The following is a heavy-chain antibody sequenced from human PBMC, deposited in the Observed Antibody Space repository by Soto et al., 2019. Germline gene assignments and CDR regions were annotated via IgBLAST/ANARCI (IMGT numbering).Heavy chain of an antibody. V-gene: IGHV4-4*07. Sequence: QVELQEWGPGLVNPSETLYLTCPVSGGSSSRSYARGVRQPAGKGLEWIGRIYTSGSTNYNPSLKSRVTMSVDTSKNQFSLKLSSVTAADTAVYYCARAIAVEDAFDIWGQGTMVTVSS. J-gene: IGHJ3*02. CDR3: ARAIAVEDAFDI. CDR1: GGSSSRSY. D-gene: IGHD6-19*01. CDR2: IYTSGST.